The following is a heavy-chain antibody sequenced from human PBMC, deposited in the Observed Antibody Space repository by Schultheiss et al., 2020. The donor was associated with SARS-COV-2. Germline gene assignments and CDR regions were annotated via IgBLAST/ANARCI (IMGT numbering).Heavy chain of an antibody. J-gene: IGHJ3*02. Sequence: GGSLRLSCAASGFTFSSYWMHWVRQAPGKGLVWVSRINSDGSSTSYADSVKGRFTISRDNAKNTLYLQMNSLRAEDTAVYYCAKYYDFWSGYSGPLDAFDIWGQGTMVTVSS. D-gene: IGHD3-3*01. V-gene: IGHV3-74*01. CDR3: AKYYDFWSGYSGPLDAFDI. CDR1: GFTFSSYW. CDR2: INSDGSST.